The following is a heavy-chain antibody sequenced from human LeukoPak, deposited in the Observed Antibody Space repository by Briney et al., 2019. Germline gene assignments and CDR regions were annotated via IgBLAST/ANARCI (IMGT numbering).Heavy chain of an antibody. Sequence: AGGSLRLSCAASGFTFSSYSMNWVRQAPGKGLEWVSSISSSSSYIYYADSVKGRFTISRDNAKNSLYLQMNSLRAEDTAVYYCARVSSSSGYYFDYWGQGTLVTVSS. CDR2: ISSSSSYI. D-gene: IGHD6-13*01. CDR1: GFTFSSYS. V-gene: IGHV3-21*01. J-gene: IGHJ4*02. CDR3: ARVSSSSGYYFDY.